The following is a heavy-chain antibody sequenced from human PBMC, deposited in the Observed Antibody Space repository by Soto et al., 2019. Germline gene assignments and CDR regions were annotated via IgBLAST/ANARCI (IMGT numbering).Heavy chain of an antibody. CDR3: ASRDPGTSVDY. V-gene: IGHV4-4*02. CDR2: IYRTGST. Sequence: GTLSLTCAVSGASFTSNDWWTWVRQPPGRGLEWIGEIYRTGSTNYNPSLKSRVTISLDKSENQFSLKVTSLTAADTAVYYCASRDPGTSVDYWGQGTLVTVSS. CDR1: GASFTSNDW. J-gene: IGHJ4*02. D-gene: IGHD1-7*01.